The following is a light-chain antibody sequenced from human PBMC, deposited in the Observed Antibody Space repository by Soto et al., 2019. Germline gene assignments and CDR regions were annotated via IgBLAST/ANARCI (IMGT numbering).Light chain of an antibody. CDR3: LQDINYPWT. J-gene: IGKJ1*01. CDR2: GAS. V-gene: IGKV1-5*01. Sequence: DIQMTQSPSTLSASVGDRVTSTCRASQSISSWLAWYQQKPGTPPKVLIYGASNLQSGVPPRFSGSGSGTDFTLAISSLQPEDSATYYCLQDINYPWTFGQGTKVDIK. CDR1: QSISSW.